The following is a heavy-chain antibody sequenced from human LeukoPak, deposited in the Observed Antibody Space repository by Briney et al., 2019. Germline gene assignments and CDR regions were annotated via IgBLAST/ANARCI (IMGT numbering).Heavy chain of an antibody. CDR1: GFTFSSYG. V-gene: IGHV3-30*03. CDR3: ARAPGVRYYYYMDV. CDR2: ISYDGSNK. D-gene: IGHD2-8*01. J-gene: IGHJ6*03. Sequence: GGSLRLSCAASGFTFSSYGMHWVRQAPGKGLEWVAVISYDGSNKYYADSVKGRFTISRDNAKNFLYLQMNSLRAEDTALYYCARAPGVRYYYYMDVWGKGTTVTVSS.